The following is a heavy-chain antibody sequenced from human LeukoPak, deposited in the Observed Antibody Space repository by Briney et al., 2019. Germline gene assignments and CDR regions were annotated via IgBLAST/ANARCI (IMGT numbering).Heavy chain of an antibody. Sequence: SETLSLTCAVYGGSFSGYYWSWIRQPPGKGLEWIGEINHSGSTNYNPSLKSRVTISVDTSKSQFSLKLSSVTAADTAVYYCARGAIVGATSETFDIWGQGTMVTVSS. D-gene: IGHD1-26*01. CDR1: GGSFSGYY. CDR2: INHSGST. CDR3: ARGAIVGATSETFDI. V-gene: IGHV4-34*01. J-gene: IGHJ3*02.